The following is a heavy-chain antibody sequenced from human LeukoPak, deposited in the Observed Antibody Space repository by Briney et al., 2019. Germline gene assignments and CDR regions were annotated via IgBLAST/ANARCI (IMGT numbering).Heavy chain of an antibody. CDR2: MNPNSGNT. CDR3: ARDIAGATKGGWFDT. CDR1: GYTFTNYD. J-gene: IGHJ5*02. D-gene: IGHD1-26*01. V-gene: IGHV1-8*01. Sequence: ASVKVSCKASGYTFTNYDINWVRQATGQGLEWMGWMNPNSGNTGYAQKFQGKVTMTRNTSISTAYMELSSLRSEDTALYYCARDIAGATKGGWFDTWGQGTPVTVSS.